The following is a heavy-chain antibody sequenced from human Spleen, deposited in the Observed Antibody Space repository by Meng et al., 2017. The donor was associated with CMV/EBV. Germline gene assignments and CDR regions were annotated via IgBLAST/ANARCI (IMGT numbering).Heavy chain of an antibody. J-gene: IGHJ3*02. CDR1: GGSISSSSYY. V-gene: IGHV4-39*07. Sequence: SETLSLTCTVSGGSISSSSYYWGWIRQPPGKGLEWIGSIYYSGSTYYNPSLKSRVTISVDTSKNQFSLKLSSVTAADTAVYYCARDKEGLQDAFDIWGQGTMVTVSS. CDR2: IYYSGST. D-gene: IGHD4-11*01. CDR3: ARDKEGLQDAFDI.